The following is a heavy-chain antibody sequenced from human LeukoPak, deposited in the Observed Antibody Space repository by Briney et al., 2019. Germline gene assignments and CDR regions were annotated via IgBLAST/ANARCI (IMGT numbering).Heavy chain of an antibody. V-gene: IGHV4-34*01. CDR2: INHSGST. CDR3: ARRYRRYFNY. D-gene: IGHD3-9*01. Sequence: PSETLSLTCAVYGGSFSGYYWSWIRQPPGKGLEWIGEINHSGSTNYNPSLKSRVTISVDTSKNQFSLKLSSVTAADTAVYYCARRYRRYFNYWGQGTLVTVSS. J-gene: IGHJ4*02. CDR1: GGSFSGYY.